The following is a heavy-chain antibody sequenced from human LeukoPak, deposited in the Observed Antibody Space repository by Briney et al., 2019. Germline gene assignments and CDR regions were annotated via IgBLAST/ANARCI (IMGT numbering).Heavy chain of an antibody. V-gene: IGHV4-4*09. Sequence: SETLSLTCTVSGGSISSYYWSWIRQPPGKGPEWIGYIYTSGSTNYNPSLKSRVTISVDTSKNQFSLKLSSVTAADTAVYYCARHRYDSSGYYPDYYYYMDVWGKGTTVTVSS. CDR3: ARHRYDSSGYYPDYYYYMDV. CDR2: IYTSGST. CDR1: GGSISSYY. D-gene: IGHD3-22*01. J-gene: IGHJ6*03.